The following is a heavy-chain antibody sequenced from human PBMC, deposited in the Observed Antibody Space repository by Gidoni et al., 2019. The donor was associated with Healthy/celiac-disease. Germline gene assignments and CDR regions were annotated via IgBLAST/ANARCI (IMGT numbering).Heavy chain of an antibody. CDR2: IYHSENT. V-gene: IGHV4-38-2*02. CDR1: GDSISSGYY. J-gene: IGHJ5*02. D-gene: IGHD6-13*01. CDR3: AREFLRGRRQQLGPWFDP. Sequence: QVQVQESGPGLVKPSETLSLTCTVSGDSISSGYYWGWIRQPPGKGPEYIGSIYHSENTYYNPSLKNRVTISVDTSKNQFSLKLNSVTAADTAVYYCAREFLRGRRQQLGPWFDPWGRGTLVTVSS.